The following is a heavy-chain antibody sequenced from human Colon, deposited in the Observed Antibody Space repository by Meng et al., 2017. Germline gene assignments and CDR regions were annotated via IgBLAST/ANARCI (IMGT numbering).Heavy chain of an antibody. V-gene: IGHV3-23*01. Sequence: GGGLGLPGGASRPSCGAFGFSFSNYTMPWVRQSPGKGLQWVSAISGTSRSTYYADSVRGRFTSSRDNSKNTLYLQMNSLRPEDTAIYYCAKEGGRGLDFEYWGQGTLVTVSS. CDR1: GFSFSNYT. CDR2: ISGTSRST. J-gene: IGHJ4*02. D-gene: IGHD6-25*01. CDR3: AKEGGRGLDFEY.